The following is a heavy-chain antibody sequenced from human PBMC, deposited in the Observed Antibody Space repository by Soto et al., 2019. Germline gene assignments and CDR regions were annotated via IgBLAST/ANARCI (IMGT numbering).Heavy chain of an antibody. CDR1: GFIFSNYA. CDR3: AKRPLARRCFDY. Sequence: EVQLLDSGGGLVQPGGSLRLSCAASGFIFSNYAMSLVRQAPGKGLAWVSTISGNGGSTYYADSVKGRFTISRDNSKHTLFLQMTPLRAEDTAVYYCAKRPLARRCFDYLGQGTLVTVSS. CDR2: ISGNGGST. V-gene: IGHV3-23*01. J-gene: IGHJ4*02.